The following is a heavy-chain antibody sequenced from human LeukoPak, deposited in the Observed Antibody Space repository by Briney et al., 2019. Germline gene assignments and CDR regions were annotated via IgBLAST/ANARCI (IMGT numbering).Heavy chain of an antibody. CDR3: ARRPYYYYYGMDV. J-gene: IGHJ6*02. CDR2: INHSGST. Sequence: PSETLSLTCAVYGGSFSGYYWSWIRQPPGKGLEWIGEINHSGSTNYNPSLKSRVAISVDTSKNQFSLKLSSVTAADTAVYYCARRPYYYYYGMDVWGQGTTVTVSS. CDR1: GGSFSGYY. V-gene: IGHV4-34*01. D-gene: IGHD6-6*01.